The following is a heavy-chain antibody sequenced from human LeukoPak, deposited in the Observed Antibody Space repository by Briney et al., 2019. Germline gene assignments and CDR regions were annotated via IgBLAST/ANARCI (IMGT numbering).Heavy chain of an antibody. V-gene: IGHV4-59*08. CDR1: GGSFSGYY. J-gene: IGHJ3*02. CDR3: AGHQWVPAFDI. D-gene: IGHD1-26*01. CDR2: IYYSGST. Sequence: SETLSLTCAVYGGSFSGYYWSWIRQPPGKGLEWLGYIYYSGSTNYNPSLKSRVTISIDTSKNQFSLKLSSVTAADTAVYYCAGHQWVPAFDIWGQGTMVTVSS.